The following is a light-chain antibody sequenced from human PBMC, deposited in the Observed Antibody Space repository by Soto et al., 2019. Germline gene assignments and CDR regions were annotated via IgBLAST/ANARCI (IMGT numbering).Light chain of an antibody. J-gene: IGLJ2*01. CDR3: AAWDDSLSGVV. CDR2: EVR. CDR1: GSDVGGYNY. V-gene: IGLV2-14*01. Sequence: QSALTQPASVSGSPGQSITISCTGTGSDVGGYNYVSWYQQYPGKAPKLLIYEVRNRPSGVSNRFSGSKSGNTASLTISGLQAEDEAEYYCAAWDDSLSGVVFGGGTKLTVL.